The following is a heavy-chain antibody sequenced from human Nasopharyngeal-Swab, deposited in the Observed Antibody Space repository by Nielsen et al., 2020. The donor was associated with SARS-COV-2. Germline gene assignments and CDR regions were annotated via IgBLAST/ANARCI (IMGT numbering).Heavy chain of an antibody. D-gene: IGHD3-3*01. J-gene: IGHJ4*02. CDR2: INPSGGST. V-gene: IGHV1-46*01. Sequence: ASVKVSCKAYGYTFTSYYMHWVRQAPGQGLEWMGIINPSGGSTSYAQKFQGRVTMTRDTSTSTVYMELSSLRSEDTAVYYCARDGVLTIFGVWRAPGSEYYFDYWGQGTLVTVSS. CDR1: GYTFTSYY. CDR3: ARDGVLTIFGVWRAPGSEYYFDY.